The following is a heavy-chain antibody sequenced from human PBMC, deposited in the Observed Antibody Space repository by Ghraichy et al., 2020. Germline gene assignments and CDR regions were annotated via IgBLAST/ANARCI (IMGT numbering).Heavy chain of an antibody. J-gene: IGHJ4*02. CDR3: SRVGYDDFWSGYLYENIYCDY. CDR1: GFTFSNYW. D-gene: IGHD3-3*01. CDR2: INSDGSST. Sequence: GSLRLSCAASGFTFSNYWMYWVRQAPGKGLVWVSRINSDGSSTNYADSVEGRFTISRGNAENTLFLEMDNLRVEDTAVYYCSRVGYDDFWSGYLYENIYCDYWGQGTLVTVSS. V-gene: IGHV3-74*01.